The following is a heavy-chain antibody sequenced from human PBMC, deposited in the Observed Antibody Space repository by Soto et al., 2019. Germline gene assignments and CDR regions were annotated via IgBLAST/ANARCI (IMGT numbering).Heavy chain of an antibody. CDR2: IYYTGST. D-gene: IGHD3-10*01. CDR1: GGSISNYY. J-gene: IGHJ6*03. V-gene: IGHV4-59*01. Sequence: SETLSLTCTVSGGSISNYYWTWIRQPPGKGLEWIGYIYYTGSTNYNSSLRSRVTISVDTSKNQISLKLRSVTAADTAVYYCARDDKGDYYGSGPMDVWGKGTTVTVSS. CDR3: ARDDKGDYYGSGPMDV.